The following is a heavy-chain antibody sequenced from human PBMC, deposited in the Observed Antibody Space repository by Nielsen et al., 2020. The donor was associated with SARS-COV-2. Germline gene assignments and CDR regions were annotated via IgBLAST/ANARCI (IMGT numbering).Heavy chain of an antibody. D-gene: IGHD6-13*01. CDR1: GYSFTSYW. Sequence: GESLKISCKGSGYSFTSYWMSWVRQAPGKGLEWVANIKQDGSEKYYVDSVKGRFTISRDNAKNSLYLQMNSLRAEDTAVYYCARLGSSSWYFDYWGQGTLVTVSS. J-gene: IGHJ4*02. CDR2: IKQDGSEK. CDR3: ARLGSSSWYFDY. V-gene: IGHV3-7*03.